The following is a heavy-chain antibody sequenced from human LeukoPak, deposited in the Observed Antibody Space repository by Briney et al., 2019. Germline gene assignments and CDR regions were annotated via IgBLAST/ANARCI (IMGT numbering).Heavy chain of an antibody. Sequence: ASVKVSCKASGYTFTSYGISWVRQAPGHGLEWMGWISAYSGNTNYAQKLQGRVTMTTDTSTSTAYMELRSLRSDDTAVYYCSVTYGDFYYFDYWGQGTLVTVSS. CDR3: SVTYGDFYYFDY. CDR1: GYTFTSYG. CDR2: ISAYSGNT. D-gene: IGHD4-17*01. J-gene: IGHJ4*02. V-gene: IGHV1-18*01.